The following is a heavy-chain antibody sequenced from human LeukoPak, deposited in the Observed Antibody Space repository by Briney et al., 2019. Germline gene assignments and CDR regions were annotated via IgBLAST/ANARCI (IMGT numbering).Heavy chain of an antibody. CDR3: ARLYYYDSSGSRYYFDY. CDR1: GGSFSGYY. D-gene: IGHD3-22*01. Sequence: SETLSLTCAVYGGSFSGYYWSWIRQPPGKGLEWIGEINHSGSTNYNPSLKSRVTISVDTSKNQFSLKLSSVTAADTAVYYCARLYYYDSSGSRYYFDYWGQGTLVTVSS. CDR2: INHSGST. V-gene: IGHV4-34*01. J-gene: IGHJ4*02.